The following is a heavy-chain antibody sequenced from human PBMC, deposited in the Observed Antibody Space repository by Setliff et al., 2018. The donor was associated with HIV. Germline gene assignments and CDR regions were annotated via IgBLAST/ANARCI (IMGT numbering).Heavy chain of an antibody. CDR1: GPSINIHY. CDR2: IYSTGST. V-gene: IGHV4-59*11. D-gene: IGHD6-13*01. Sequence: SETLSLTCTVSGPSINIHYWSWIRQSPGKGFEWIGYIYSTGSTNYNPSLQSRVTISMVASKNQFSLSLSSVTAADTAVYYCARLPDINSWPFDYWARGTLVTVSS. CDR3: ARLPDINSWPFDY. J-gene: IGHJ4*02.